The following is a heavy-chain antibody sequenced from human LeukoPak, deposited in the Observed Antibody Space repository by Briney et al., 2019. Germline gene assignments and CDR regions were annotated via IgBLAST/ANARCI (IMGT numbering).Heavy chain of an antibody. D-gene: IGHD2-2*01. J-gene: IGHJ4*02. Sequence: GGSLRLSCAAAGFTLSNSAMTWVRQAPGKGLEWVSIITGSGSSTFYADSVKGRFTISRDTSTNTLYVQMNSLGADDTAVYYCATVGGSCSSSNCYAYFDYWGQGTLVTVSS. CDR1: GFTLSNSA. V-gene: IGHV3-23*01. CDR3: ATVGGSCSSSNCYAYFDY. CDR2: ITGSGSST.